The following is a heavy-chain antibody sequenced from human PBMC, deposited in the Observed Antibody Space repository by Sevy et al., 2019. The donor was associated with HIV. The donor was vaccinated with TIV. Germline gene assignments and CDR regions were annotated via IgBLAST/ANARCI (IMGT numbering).Heavy chain of an antibody. J-gene: IGHJ4*02. D-gene: IGHD3-16*01. Sequence: GGSLRLSCAASGFTFSTYGMHWVRQAPGKGLEWVAVIWFDESNTYYADSVKGRFTISRDIAKNTLHLQMNSLRAEDTAVYYCARDLEFYDYGAYEPAFMPDYWGQGTLVTVSS. CDR2: IWFDESNT. CDR3: ARDLEFYDYGAYEPAFMPDY. V-gene: IGHV3-33*01. CDR1: GFTFSTYG.